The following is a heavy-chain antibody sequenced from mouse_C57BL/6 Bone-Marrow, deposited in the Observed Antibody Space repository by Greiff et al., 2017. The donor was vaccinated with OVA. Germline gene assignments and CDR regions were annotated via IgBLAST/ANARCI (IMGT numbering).Heavy chain of an antibody. V-gene: IGHV2-2*01. J-gene: IGHJ3*01. CDR2: IWSGGST. Sequence: VKLMESGPGLVQPSQSLSITCTVSGFSLTSYGVHWVRQSPGKGLEWLGVIWSGGSTDYNAAFISRLSISKDYSKSQVFFKMNSLQADDTAIYYCARTDYGTQFAYWGQGTLVTVSA. D-gene: IGHD1-1*01. CDR1: GFSLTSYG. CDR3: ARTDYGTQFAY.